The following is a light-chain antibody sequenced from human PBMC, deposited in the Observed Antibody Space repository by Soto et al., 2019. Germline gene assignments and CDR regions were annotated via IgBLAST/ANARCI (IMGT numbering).Light chain of an antibody. CDR2: KAS. CDR1: QSISSW. J-gene: IGKJ4*01. Sequence: IHLTQSPSTRSASVGDRVTITCRASQSISSWLAWYQQKPGKAPKLLIYKASSLESGVPSRFSGSGSGTEFTLTISSLQPDDFATYYCQQYNSYSPLTFGGVTKVDIK. CDR3: QQYNSYSPLT. V-gene: IGKV1-5*03.